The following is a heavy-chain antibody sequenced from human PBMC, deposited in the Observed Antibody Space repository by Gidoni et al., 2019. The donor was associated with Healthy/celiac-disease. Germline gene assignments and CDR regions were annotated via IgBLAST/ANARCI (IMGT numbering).Heavy chain of an antibody. D-gene: IGHD2-21*01. CDR2: ICWNSGSI. V-gene: IGHV3-9*01. Sequence: EVQLVESGVGVVQPGRSLRLSCAASCFTFEDYAMHWVRQAPGKGPEWVSGICWNSGSIGDADSVKGRFTISRDNAKNSLYLQMNSLRAEDTALYYCAKDISVYRLTYYYYGMDVWGQGTTVTVSS. CDR1: CFTFEDYA. CDR3: AKDISVYRLTYYYYGMDV. J-gene: IGHJ6*02.